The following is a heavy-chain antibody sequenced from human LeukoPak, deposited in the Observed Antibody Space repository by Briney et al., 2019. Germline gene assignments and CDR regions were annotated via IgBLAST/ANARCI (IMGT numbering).Heavy chain of an antibody. D-gene: IGHD3/OR15-3a*01. Sequence: GGSLRLSCAPSGFTFSTYAMAWVRQAPGKRLEWVSGISSGGGDTYYADSVKGRFTISRDNSKNTLYVQMTSLRAEDTAVYYCASSSNGFSMTKPGYFDYWGQGTLVTVSS. V-gene: IGHV3-23*01. CDR2: ISSGGGDT. J-gene: IGHJ4*02. CDR1: GFTFSTYA. CDR3: ASSSNGFSMTKPGYFDY.